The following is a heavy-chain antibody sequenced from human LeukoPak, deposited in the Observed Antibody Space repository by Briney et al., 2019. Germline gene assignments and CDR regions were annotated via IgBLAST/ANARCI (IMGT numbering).Heavy chain of an antibody. CDR3: VRDRVDYGDHVFDY. Sequence: PGGSLRLPCAASGFTFSSYWMHWVRQAPGKGLVWVSRINSDGIITTYADSVKGRFTISRDNAKNTLYLQMNSLRAEDTAVYYCVRDRVDYGDHVFDYWGQGTLVTVSS. CDR1: GFTFSSYW. V-gene: IGHV3-74*01. CDR2: INSDGIIT. D-gene: IGHD4/OR15-4a*01. J-gene: IGHJ4*02.